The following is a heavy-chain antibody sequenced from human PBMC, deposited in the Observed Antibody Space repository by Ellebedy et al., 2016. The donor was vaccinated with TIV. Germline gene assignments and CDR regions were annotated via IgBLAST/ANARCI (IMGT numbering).Heavy chain of an antibody. D-gene: IGHD3-22*01. Sequence: GESLKISXAASGFTFSSYWMSWVRQAPGKGLEWVANIKQDGSEKYYVDSVKGRFTISRDNAKNSLYLQMNSLRAEDTAVYYCARATYYYDSSGYPEYFQHWGQGTLVTVSS. CDR3: ARATYYYDSSGYPEYFQH. J-gene: IGHJ1*01. V-gene: IGHV3-7*01. CDR2: IKQDGSEK. CDR1: GFTFSSYW.